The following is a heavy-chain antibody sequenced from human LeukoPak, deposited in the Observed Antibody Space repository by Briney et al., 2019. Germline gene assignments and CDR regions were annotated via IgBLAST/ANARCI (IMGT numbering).Heavy chain of an antibody. CDR2: ISAYNGNT. V-gene: IGHV1-18*01. CDR1: GYTFTSYG. J-gene: IGHJ6*02. Sequence: GESLKVSCKASGYTFTSYGISWVRQAPGQGLEWMGWISAYNGNTNYAQKLQGRVTMTTDTSTSTAYMELRSLRSDDTAVYYCARDPLPIQQTWIQLWRSVDYYYGMDVWGQGTTVTVSS. D-gene: IGHD5-18*01. CDR3: ARDPLPIQQTWIQLWRSVDYYYGMDV.